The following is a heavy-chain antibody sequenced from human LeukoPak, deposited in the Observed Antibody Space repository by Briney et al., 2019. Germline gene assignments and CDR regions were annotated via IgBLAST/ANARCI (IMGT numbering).Heavy chain of an antibody. D-gene: IGHD2-15*01. CDR3: ARHADIVVVVAANNWFDP. CDR2: IYTSGST. J-gene: IGHJ5*02. V-gene: IGHV4-61*02. CDR1: GGSISSGSYY. Sequence: SQTLSLTCTVSGGSISSGSYYWSWIRQPAGKGLEWIGRIYTSGSTNYNPSLKSRVTISVDTSKNQFSLKLSSVTAADTAVYYCARHADIVVVVAANNWFDPWGQGTLVTVSS.